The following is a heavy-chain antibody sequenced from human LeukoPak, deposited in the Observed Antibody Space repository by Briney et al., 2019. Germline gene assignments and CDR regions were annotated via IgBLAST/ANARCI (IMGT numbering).Heavy chain of an antibody. CDR2: IYYSGST. J-gene: IGHJ4*02. CDR1: GGSIRSSYCY. D-gene: IGHD3-3*01. CDR3: AREVYYDFWSAPFDY. Sequence: SETLSLTCTVSGGSIRSSYCYWGWIRQPPGKGLEWIGYIYYSGSTNYNPSLKSRVTISVDTSKDQFSLKLSSVTAADTAVYYCAREVYYDFWSAPFDYWGQGTLVTVSS. V-gene: IGHV4-61*05.